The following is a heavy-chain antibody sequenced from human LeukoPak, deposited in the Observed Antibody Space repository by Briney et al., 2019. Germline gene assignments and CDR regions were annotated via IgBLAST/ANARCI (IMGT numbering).Heavy chain of an antibody. CDR1: GGSISSYY. V-gene: IGHV4-4*07. CDR3: ARGRSATMFDY. D-gene: IGHD3-10*01. J-gene: IGHJ4*02. CDR2: IYTSGSP. Sequence: SETLSLTCTVSGGSISSYYWSWIRQPAGKGLEWIGRIYTSGSPNYNPSLKSRVTVSVDTSKNQFSLKLRSMTAADTALYYCARGRSATMFDYWGQGTLVTVSS.